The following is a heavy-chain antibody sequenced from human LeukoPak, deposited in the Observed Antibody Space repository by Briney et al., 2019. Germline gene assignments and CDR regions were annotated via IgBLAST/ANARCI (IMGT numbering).Heavy chain of an antibody. CDR2: ISYDGSNK. J-gene: IGHJ4*02. CDR3: AKDPGLIRGYFDY. CDR1: GFTFSSYA. V-gene: IGHV3-30*04. Sequence: GGALRLSCAASGFTFSSYAMHWVRQAPGKGLEWVAVISYDGSNKYYADSVKGRFTISRDNSKNTLYLQMNSLRAEDTAVYYCAKDPGLIRGYFDYWGQGTLVTVSS. D-gene: IGHD3/OR15-3a*01.